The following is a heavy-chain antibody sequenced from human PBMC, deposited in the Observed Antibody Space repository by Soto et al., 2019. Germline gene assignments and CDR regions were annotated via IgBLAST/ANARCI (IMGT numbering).Heavy chain of an antibody. CDR3: ARDRGYCSSTSCQHNCFDP. V-gene: IGHV4-59*01. D-gene: IGHD2-2*01. J-gene: IGHJ5*02. CDR1: GGSISSYY. CDR2: IYYSGST. Sequence: PSETLSLTCTVSGGSISSYYWSWIRQPPGKGLEWIGYIYYSGSTNCNPSLKSRVTISVDTSKNQFSLKLSSVTAADTAVYYCARDRGYCSSTSCQHNCFDPWGQGTLVTVSS.